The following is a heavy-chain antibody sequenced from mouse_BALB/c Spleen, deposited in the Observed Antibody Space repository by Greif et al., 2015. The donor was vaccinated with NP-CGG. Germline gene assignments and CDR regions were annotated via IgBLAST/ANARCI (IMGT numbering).Heavy chain of an antibody. V-gene: IGHV1S132*01. CDR1: GYTFTSYW. CDR3: ARDGLLLPSSYYAMDY. CDR2: IFPGTGTT. Sequence: VQVVESGAELVKPGASVKLSCKTSGYTFTSYWIQWVKQRPGQGLGWIGEIFPGTGTTYYNEKFKGKATLTIDTSSSTAYMQLSSLTSEDSAVYFCARDGLLLPSSYYAMDYWGQGTSVTVSS. J-gene: IGHJ4*01. D-gene: IGHD1-1*01.